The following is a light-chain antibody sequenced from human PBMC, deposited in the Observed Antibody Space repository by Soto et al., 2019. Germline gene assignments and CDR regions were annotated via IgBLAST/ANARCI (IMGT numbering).Light chain of an antibody. CDR2: SND. Sequence: QSVLTQPPSVSEAPRQRVTISCFGSSSNIGKNAVNWYQQVPGEAPRLLIYSNDLRPSRVSDRFSGSKSGTSASLAISGLQSEDEADYYCAAWDDSLNGWVFGGGTKLTVL. V-gene: IGLV1-36*01. J-gene: IGLJ3*02. CDR3: AAWDDSLNGWV. CDR1: SSNIGKNA.